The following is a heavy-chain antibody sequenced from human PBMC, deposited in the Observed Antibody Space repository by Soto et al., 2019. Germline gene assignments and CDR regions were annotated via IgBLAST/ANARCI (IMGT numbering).Heavy chain of an antibody. V-gene: IGHV1-24*01. J-gene: IGHJ5*02. CDR2: FDPEDGET. D-gene: IGHD1-1*01. CDR1: GYTLTELS. Sequence: ASVKVSCKVSGYTLTELSMHWVRQAPGKGLEWMGGFDPEDGETIYAQKFQGRVTMTEDTSTDTAYMELSSLRSEDTAVYYCAAVEEIRACFAPWGQGTLVTVSS. CDR3: AAVEEIRACFAP.